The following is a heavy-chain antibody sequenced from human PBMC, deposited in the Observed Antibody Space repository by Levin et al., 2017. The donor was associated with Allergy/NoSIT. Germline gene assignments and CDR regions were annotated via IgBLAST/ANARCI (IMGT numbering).Heavy chain of an antibody. J-gene: IGHJ4*02. V-gene: IGHV4-61*01. CDR1: GGSVSSGTYY. Sequence: SETLSLTCTVSGGSVSSGTYYWSWIRQPPGKGLEWIGYIYYSGSTSYNPSLKSRLTISVDTSKNQFSLKLSSVTAADTAVYYCARDTRIVGATTVDYWGPGTLVTVSS. CDR2: IYYSGST. CDR3: ARDTRIVGATTVDY. D-gene: IGHD1-26*01.